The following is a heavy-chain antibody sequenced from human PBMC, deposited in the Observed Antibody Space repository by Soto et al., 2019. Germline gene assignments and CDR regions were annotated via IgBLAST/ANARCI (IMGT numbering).Heavy chain of an antibody. CDR3: PTDSYTTMKVLCFDY. D-gene: IGHD2-2*02. CDR2: IKSKTDGGTT. CDR1: GFTFSNAW. V-gene: IGHV3-15*07. J-gene: IGHJ4*01. Sequence: GGSLRLSCAASGFTFSNAWINWVRQAPGKGLEWVGRIKSKTDGGTTDFAAPVKGRFAISRDDSKNMVYLQMNSLKTEDTGIYSLPTDSYTTMKVLCFDYGGNDPLITASS.